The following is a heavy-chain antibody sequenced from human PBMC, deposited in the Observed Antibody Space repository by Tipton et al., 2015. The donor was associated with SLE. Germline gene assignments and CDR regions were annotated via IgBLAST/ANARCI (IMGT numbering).Heavy chain of an antibody. CDR3: ARVWGTGSRGVDY. V-gene: IGHV6-1*01. Sequence: GLVKPSQTLSLTCAISGDSVSTNSAAWTWIRQSPSRGPEWLGRTYYMSKWYNDYAVSVKGRITINPDTSKNQFSLQLNSVTPEDTAVYYCARVWGTGSRGVDYWGQGTLVTVSS. J-gene: IGHJ4*02. CDR2: TYYMSKWYN. CDR1: GDSVSTNSAA. D-gene: IGHD2-2*01.